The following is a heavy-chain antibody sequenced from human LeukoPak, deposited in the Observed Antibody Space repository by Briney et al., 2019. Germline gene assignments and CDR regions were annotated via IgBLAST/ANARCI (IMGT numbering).Heavy chain of an antibody. V-gene: IGHV3-7*01. CDR1: GFTFSIYW. CDR2: IKEDGSER. J-gene: IGHJ4*02. CDR3: ARDTRKNDY. Sequence: GGSLGVSCEASGFTFSIYWMSWVRQAPGKGPEWVANIKEDGSERYYVDSVKGRFTISRDNAKNILYLQMNSLRAEDTAVYYCARDTRKNDYWGQGTLVTVSS.